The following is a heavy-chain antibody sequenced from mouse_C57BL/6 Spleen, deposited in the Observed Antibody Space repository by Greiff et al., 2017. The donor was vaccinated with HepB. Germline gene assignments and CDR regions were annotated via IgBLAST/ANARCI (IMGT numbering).Heavy chain of an antibody. J-gene: IGHJ3*01. CDR3: ARGRAAWFAY. CDR1: GYTFTDYY. CDR2: INPNNGGT. V-gene: IGHV1-26*01. Sequence: EVQLQQSGPELVKPGASVKISCKASGYTFTDYYMNWVKQSHGKSLEWIGDINPNNGGTSYNQKFKGKATLTVDKSSSTAYMELRSLTSEDSAVYYCARGRAAWFAYWGPGTLVTVSA.